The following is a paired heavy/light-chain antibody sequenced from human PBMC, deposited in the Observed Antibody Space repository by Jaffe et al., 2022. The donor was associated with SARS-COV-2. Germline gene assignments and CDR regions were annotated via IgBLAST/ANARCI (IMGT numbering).Light chain of an antibody. V-gene: IGLV2-8*01. CDR3: SSYAGSNTLV. Sequence: QSALTQPPSASGSPGQSVTITCTGTSSDVGGYNYISWYQQHPGKAPKLVIYEVFQRPSGVPDRFSGSKSGNTASLTVSGLQTEDGADYYCSSYAGSNTLVFGGGTKLTVL. J-gene: IGLJ2*01. CDR2: EVF. CDR1: SSDVGGYNY.
Heavy chain of an antibody. V-gene: IGHV4-39*01. CDR2: IFYSGST. J-gene: IGHJ6*03. D-gene: IGHD6-13*01. CDR1: GGSIITNSYY. Sequence: QLQLQESGPGLVKPSETLSLTCSVSGGSIITNSYYWGWIRQPPGKGLEWMGTIFYSGSTHYNASLKSRVTISVDTSKNQFSLRLVSVTAADTAVYYCAKHSGGFSSRWHVNYSYVDVWGKGTTVTVSS. CDR3: AKHSGGFSSRWHVNYSYVDV.